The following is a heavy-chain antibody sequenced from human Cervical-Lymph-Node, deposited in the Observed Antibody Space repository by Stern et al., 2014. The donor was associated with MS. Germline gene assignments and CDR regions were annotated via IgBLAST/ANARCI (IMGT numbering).Heavy chain of an antibody. CDR1: GYTFTSYY. Sequence: VQLVESGAAVTKPGASVNVSCKASGYTFTSYYLHWVRQAPGPGLAWMGKIHPSGHSTTYAQKCQGRVTMTRDTSTSTVYMELSSLRSEDTAVYYCARDYGDYGGNYYYGMDVWGQGTTVTVSS. J-gene: IGHJ6*02. CDR3: ARDYGDYGGNYYYGMDV. V-gene: IGHV1-46*03. D-gene: IGHD4-17*01. CDR2: IHPSGHST.